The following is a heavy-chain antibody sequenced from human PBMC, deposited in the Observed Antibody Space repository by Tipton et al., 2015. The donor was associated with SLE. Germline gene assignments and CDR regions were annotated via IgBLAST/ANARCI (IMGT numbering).Heavy chain of an antibody. D-gene: IGHD3-10*01. V-gene: IGHV4-59*12. CDR3: ASITMVRGVDY. CDR2: IYYSGRT. CDR1: GGSISSYY. Sequence: TLSLTCTVSGGSISSYYWSWIRQPPGKGLEWIGYIYYSGRTHYNPSLKSRVTMSVDTSKNHFSLNLSSVPAADPAVYYCASITMVRGVDYWGQGTLVTVSS. J-gene: IGHJ4*02.